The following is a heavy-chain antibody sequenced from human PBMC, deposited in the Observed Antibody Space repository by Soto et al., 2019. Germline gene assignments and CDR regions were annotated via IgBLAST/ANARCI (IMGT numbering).Heavy chain of an antibody. D-gene: IGHD2-15*01. V-gene: IGHV1-69*06. CDR2: IIPIFGTA. Sequence: QVQLVQSGAEVKKPGSSVKVSCTASGGTFSSYAISWVRQAPGQGLEWMGGIIPIFGTANYAQKFQVRVTITADKSTSTAYTELSSVRSEDTAVYSCARAPQYWSGGSCDSVYYYGMYVWGQGTTVTVAS. CDR1: GGTFSSYA. CDR3: ARAPQYWSGGSCDSVYYYGMYV. J-gene: IGHJ6*02.